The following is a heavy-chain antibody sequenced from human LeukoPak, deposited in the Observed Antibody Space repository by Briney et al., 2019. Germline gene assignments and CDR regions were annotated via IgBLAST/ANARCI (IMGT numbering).Heavy chain of an antibody. J-gene: IGHJ6*03. V-gene: IGHV1-69*13. Sequence: ASVKVSCKASGGTFSSYAISWVRQAPGQGLEWMGGIIPIFGTANYAQKFQGRVTITADESTSTAYMELSSLRSEDTAVYYCASGPYYYGSGSTYMGDYYYYYMDVWGKGTTVTVSS. CDR3: ASGPYYYGSGSTYMGDYYYYYMDV. CDR2: IIPIFGTA. D-gene: IGHD3-10*01. CDR1: GGTFSSYA.